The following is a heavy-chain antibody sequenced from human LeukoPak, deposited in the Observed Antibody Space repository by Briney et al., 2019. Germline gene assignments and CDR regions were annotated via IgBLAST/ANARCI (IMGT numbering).Heavy chain of an antibody. J-gene: IGHJ4*02. V-gene: IGHV4-59*08. Sequence: SETLFLPCTGSGGSLRSYFWSWVRQPPGEGLEWIGYIYYSGSTNYNPSLKSRVTISVDTSKNQFSLKLSSVTAADTAVYYCARRQTYFDYWGQGTLVTVSS. CDR1: GGSLRSYF. CDR3: ARRQTYFDY. CDR2: IYYSGST.